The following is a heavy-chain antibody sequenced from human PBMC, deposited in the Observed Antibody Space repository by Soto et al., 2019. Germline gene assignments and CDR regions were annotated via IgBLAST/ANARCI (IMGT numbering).Heavy chain of an antibody. CDR1: GFTFSSYA. J-gene: IGHJ5*02. CDR2: IGGSGGST. V-gene: IGHV3-23*01. CDR3: AKAPPDTGYCSGGSCYPP. Sequence: EVQLLESGGGLVQPGGSLRLSCAASGFTFSSYAMSWVRQAPGKGLEWVSAIGGSGGSTYYADSVKGRFTISRDNSKNTLYLQMNSLRAEDTAVYYCAKAPPDTGYCSGGSCYPPWGQGTLVTVSS. D-gene: IGHD2-15*01.